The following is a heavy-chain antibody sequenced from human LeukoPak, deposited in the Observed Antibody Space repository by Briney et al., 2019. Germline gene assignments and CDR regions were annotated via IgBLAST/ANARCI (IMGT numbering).Heavy chain of an antibody. CDR3: ASASDGLYYYYYGMDV. V-gene: IGHV4-30-2*05. D-gene: IGHD2-2*01. CDR1: GGSISSGGYS. CDR2: IYHSGST. J-gene: IGHJ6*02. Sequence: PSETLSLTCAVSGGSISSGGYSWSWIRQPPGKGLEWIGYIYHSGSTYYNPSLKSRVTISVDTSNNQFSLKLSPVTAAGTAVYYCASASDGLYYYYYGMDVWGQGTTVTVSS.